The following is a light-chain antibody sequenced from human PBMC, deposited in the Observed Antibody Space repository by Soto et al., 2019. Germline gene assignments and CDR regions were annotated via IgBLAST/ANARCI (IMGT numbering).Light chain of an antibody. J-gene: IGKJ1*01. CDR3: QQYTNTNNPWM. Sequence: IQVTQSPPTLSASVGDRVTLTCRASQTISTWMAWYQQKPGKAPKLLVYDASTLQSGVASRFSGSGSGTEFTLIISGLQPDDSATYCCQQYTNTNNPWMFGQGTNVDIK. V-gene: IGKV1-5*01. CDR2: DAS. CDR1: QTISTW.